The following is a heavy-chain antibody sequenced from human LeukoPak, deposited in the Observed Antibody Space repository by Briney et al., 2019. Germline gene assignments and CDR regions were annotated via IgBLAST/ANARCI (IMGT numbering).Heavy chain of an antibody. CDR3: AKGVRYFDWLSNYYYYGMDV. CDR1: GFTFSSYA. V-gene: IGHV3-23*01. D-gene: IGHD3-9*01. J-gene: IGHJ6*02. Sequence: GGSLRLSCAASGFTFSSYAMSWVRQAPGKGLEWVSAISGSGGSTYYADSVKGRFTISRDNSKNTLYLQMNSLRAEDTAVYYCAKGVRYFDWLSNYYYYGMDVWGQGTTATVSS. CDR2: ISGSGGST.